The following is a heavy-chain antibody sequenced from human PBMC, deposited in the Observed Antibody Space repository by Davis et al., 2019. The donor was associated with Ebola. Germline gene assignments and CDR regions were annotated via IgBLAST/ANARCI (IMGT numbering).Heavy chain of an antibody. CDR2: INPNSGGT. V-gene: IGHV1-2*02. CDR1: GYTFTGYY. Sequence: ASVQVSCKASGYTFTGYYMHWVRQAPGQGLEWMGWINPNSGGTNYAQKFQGRVTMTRDTSISTAYMELSRLRSDDTAVYYCARDRPAAIRSVNWFDPWGQGTLATVSS. D-gene: IGHD2-2*02. CDR3: ARDRPAAIRSVNWFDP. J-gene: IGHJ5*02.